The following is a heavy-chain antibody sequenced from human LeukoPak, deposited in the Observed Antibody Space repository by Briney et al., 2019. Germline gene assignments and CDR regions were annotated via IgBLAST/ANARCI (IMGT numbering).Heavy chain of an antibody. D-gene: IGHD6-19*01. Sequence: ASVKVSCKASGYTFTSYAMNWVRQAPGQGLEWMGWINTNTGNPTYAQGFTGRFVFSLDTSISTAYLQISSLKAEDTAVYYCARDHGGGWYLDVDYWCQGTLVTVSS. CDR2: INTNTGNP. V-gene: IGHV7-4-1*02. CDR3: ARDHGGGWYLDVDY. J-gene: IGHJ4*02. CDR1: GYTFTSYA.